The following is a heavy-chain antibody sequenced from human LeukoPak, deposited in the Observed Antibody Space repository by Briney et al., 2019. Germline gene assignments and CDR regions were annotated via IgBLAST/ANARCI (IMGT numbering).Heavy chain of an antibody. D-gene: IGHD2-15*01. CDR2: ISFDATNK. Sequence: PGRSLRLSCAASGFTFSSYGMHWVRQAPGKGLEWVAVISFDATNKYYADSVKGRFTISRDNSKNTLYLQMNSLRAEDTAVYYCARDSRRILPSDWGQGTLVTVSS. CDR3: ARDSRRILPSD. CDR1: GFTFSSYG. J-gene: IGHJ4*02. V-gene: IGHV3-30*03.